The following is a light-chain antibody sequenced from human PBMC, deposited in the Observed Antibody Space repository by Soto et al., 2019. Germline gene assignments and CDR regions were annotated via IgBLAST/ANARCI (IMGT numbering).Light chain of an antibody. V-gene: IGKV3-15*01. CDR3: QQYDNWPWT. Sequence: IVMTQSPATLSVSPGGRATLSCRASQSISGTLAWYPQKPGQAPRLLIYGASTRAAGFPARFSGSGSGTDCTLTISSLQSEEFAVDYCQQYDNWPWTFGQGTKVDIK. J-gene: IGKJ1*01. CDR1: QSISGT. CDR2: GAS.